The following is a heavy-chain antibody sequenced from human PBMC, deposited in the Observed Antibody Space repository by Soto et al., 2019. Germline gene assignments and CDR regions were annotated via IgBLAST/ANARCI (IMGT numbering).Heavy chain of an antibody. Sequence: SETLSLTCAVSSDSISRSHWLTWVRQSPGKGLEWLGDIYYSGSVYYNPSLRSRITISMDKSNNQFSLNLSSVTAADTAVYYCAREDDGGDRDYYGLDVWGQGTTVTVSS. V-gene: IGHV4-4*02. J-gene: IGHJ6*02. CDR2: IYYSGSV. CDR1: SDSISRSHW. CDR3: AREDDGGDRDYYGLDV. D-gene: IGHD2-21*02.